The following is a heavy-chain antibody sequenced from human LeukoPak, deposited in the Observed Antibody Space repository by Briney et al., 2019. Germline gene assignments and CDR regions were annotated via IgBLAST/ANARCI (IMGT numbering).Heavy chain of an antibody. D-gene: IGHD5-18*01. CDR3: ARIVPYNFGYVDY. CDR2: IYYSGST. CDR1: GGSISSYY. V-gene: IGHV4-59*01. Sequence: SETLSLTCTVSGGSISSYYWSWIRQPPGKGLEWIGYIYYSGSTTYNPSLNSRVTISLDTSKNQFSLKLSSVTAADTAVYYCARIVPYNFGYVDYWGQGTLVTVSS. J-gene: IGHJ4*02.